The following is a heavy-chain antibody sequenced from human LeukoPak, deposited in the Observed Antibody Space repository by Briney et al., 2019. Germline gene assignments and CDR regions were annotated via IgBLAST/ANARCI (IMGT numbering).Heavy chain of an antibody. CDR3: ARNRAPTYYDILTGYSHPTYFDY. CDR2: IYYSGST. D-gene: IGHD3-9*01. CDR1: GGSISSYY. J-gene: IGHJ4*02. Sequence: SETLSLTCTVSGGSISSYYWSWIRQPPGKGLEWIGYIYYSGSTNYNPSLKSRVTISVDTSKNQFSPKLSSVTAADTAVYYCARNRAPTYYDILTGYSHPTYFDYWGQGTLVTVSS. V-gene: IGHV4-59*01.